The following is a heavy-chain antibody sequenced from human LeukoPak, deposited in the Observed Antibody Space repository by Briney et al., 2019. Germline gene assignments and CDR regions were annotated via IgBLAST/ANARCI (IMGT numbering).Heavy chain of an antibody. CDR2: INPNSGGT. J-gene: IGHJ4*02. D-gene: IGHD3-22*01. V-gene: IGHV1-2*02. Sequence: ASVKVSCKASGYTFTGYYMHWVRQAPGQGLEWMGWINPNSGGTNYAQKFQGRVTMTRGTSISTAYMELSRLRSDDTAVYYCARDVGDSSGSTFDYWGQGTLVTVSS. CDR1: GYTFTGYY. CDR3: ARDVGDSSGSTFDY.